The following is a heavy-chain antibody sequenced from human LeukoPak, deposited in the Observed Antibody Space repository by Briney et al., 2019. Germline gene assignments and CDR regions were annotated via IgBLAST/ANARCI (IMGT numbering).Heavy chain of an antibody. Sequence: SETLSLTCAVYGGSFSGYYWSWIRQPPGKGLEWIGEINHSGSTNYNPSLKSRVTISVDTSKNQFSLKLSSVTAADTAVYYCARHFRGLRYFDWLFDYWGQGTLVTVSS. J-gene: IGHJ4*02. CDR3: ARHFRGLRYFDWLFDY. V-gene: IGHV4-34*01. CDR2: INHSGST. CDR1: GGSFSGYY. D-gene: IGHD3-9*01.